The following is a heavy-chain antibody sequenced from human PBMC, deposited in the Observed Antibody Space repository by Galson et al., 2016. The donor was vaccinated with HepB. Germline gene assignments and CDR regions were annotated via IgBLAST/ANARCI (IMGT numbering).Heavy chain of an antibody. CDR3: TRAGAPWALDY. V-gene: IGHV3-7*01. Sequence: SLRLSCAASGFDFKGYWMACVRQAPGKEPEWVARINAVASDTYYVDSVEGRLTITRDNADNTGFMQMSSLRADDTAFYYCTRAGAPWALDYWGHGTLVSV. CDR2: INAVASDT. D-gene: IGHD1-26*01. J-gene: IGHJ4*01. CDR1: GFDFKGYW.